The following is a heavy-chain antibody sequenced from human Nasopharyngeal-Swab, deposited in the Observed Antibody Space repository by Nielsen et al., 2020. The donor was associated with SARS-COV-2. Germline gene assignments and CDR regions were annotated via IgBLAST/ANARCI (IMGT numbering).Heavy chain of an antibody. D-gene: IGHD5-12*01. Sequence: ASVKVSCKASGYTFTSYAMHWVRQAPGQRLEWMGWINAGNGNTKYSQKFQGRVTITRDTSASTAYTELSSLRSEDTAVYYCARGFIVATIFHYYYYMDVWGKGTTVTVSS. CDR2: INAGNGNT. V-gene: IGHV1-3*01. CDR3: ARGFIVATIFHYYYYMDV. CDR1: GYTFTSYA. J-gene: IGHJ6*03.